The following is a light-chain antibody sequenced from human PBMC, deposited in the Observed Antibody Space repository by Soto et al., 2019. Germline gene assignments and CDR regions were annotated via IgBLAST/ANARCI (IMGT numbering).Light chain of an antibody. CDR2: GAS. V-gene: IGKV3-20*01. CDR3: QQYGSSPPT. J-gene: IGKJ1*01. CDR1: QSVNNNY. Sequence: EIVLTQSPGTLSLSPGERAVLSCRASQSVNNNYLAWYQRKPGRAPRLLIYGASSSATGIRDRFIGSGSGTDFTLTITRLEPEDCAVYLCQQYGSSPPTFGQGTKVEFK.